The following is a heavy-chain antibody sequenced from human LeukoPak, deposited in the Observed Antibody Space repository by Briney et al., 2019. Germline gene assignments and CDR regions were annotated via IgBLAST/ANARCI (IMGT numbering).Heavy chain of an antibody. CDR2: IYYTGGT. J-gene: IGHJ4*02. Sequence: SETLSLTCTVSGGSISTYYWSWIRQPPGKGLEWIGYIYYTGGTNYNPSLESRVTISVDTSKNQFSLKLTSVTAADTAVYYCARSYYGGSHQYYFDYWGQGTLVTVSS. CDR3: ARSYYGGSHQYYFDY. V-gene: IGHV4-59*08. CDR1: GGSISTYY. D-gene: IGHD4-23*01.